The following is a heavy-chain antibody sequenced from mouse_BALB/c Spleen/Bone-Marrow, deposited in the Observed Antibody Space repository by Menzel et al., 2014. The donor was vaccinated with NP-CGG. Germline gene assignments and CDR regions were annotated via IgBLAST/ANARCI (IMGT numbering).Heavy chain of an antibody. Sequence: VQLQQSGPGLVAPSQSLSITCTVSGFSLTGYGVSWVRQPPGKGLEWLGMIWGGGSTDYNSALKSRLSINKDNSESXVFLKMNSLQTDDTARYYCARDSFLITRALDYWGQGTSVTVSS. CDR3: ARDSFLITRALDY. CDR1: GFSLTGYG. J-gene: IGHJ4*01. CDR2: IWGGGST. D-gene: IGHD2-4*01. V-gene: IGHV2-6-7*01.